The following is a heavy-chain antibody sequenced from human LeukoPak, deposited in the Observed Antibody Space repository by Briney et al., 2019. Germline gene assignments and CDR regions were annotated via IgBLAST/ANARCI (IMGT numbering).Heavy chain of an antibody. V-gene: IGHV3-23*01. CDR2: ISNSGATT. J-gene: IGHJ4*02. CDR3: AKQDYDFWSGYPY. Sequence: GRSLRLSCAASGFTFSSYAMTWVRQAPGKGLEWVSVISNSGATTYHADSVKGRFTISRDNSKNTLYLQMNRLRAEDTAVYYCAKQDYDFWSGYPYWGQGTLVTVSS. CDR1: GFTFSSYA. D-gene: IGHD3-3*01.